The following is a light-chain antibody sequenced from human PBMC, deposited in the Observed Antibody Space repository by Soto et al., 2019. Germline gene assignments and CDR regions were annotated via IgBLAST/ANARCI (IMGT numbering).Light chain of an antibody. V-gene: IGKV3-20*01. CDR3: QQYDGKPHR. Sequence: EIVLTQSPGTLSLSPGERATLSCRASQPLRVNSLAWYQQKPGRAPRLLIYAASTRATDIPQRFSGSGSGSDFALTIRSLEREDIGIYYCQQYDGKPHRFGPGAKVDIK. J-gene: IGKJ3*01. CDR1: QPLRVNS. CDR2: AAS.